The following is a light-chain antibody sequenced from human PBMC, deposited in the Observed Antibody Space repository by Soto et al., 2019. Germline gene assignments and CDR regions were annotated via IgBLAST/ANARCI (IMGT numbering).Light chain of an antibody. Sequence: DVVLTQTPLSSPVTLGQPASIPCRSSQSLVHSDGNTYFDWLQQRPGQPPRRLIYKISKRFPGVPDRLSGSGSGRDFALKITGVEGEDVGVYYCVQAPQSYSFGQGTKLEIK. J-gene: IGKJ2*01. CDR3: VQAPQSYS. V-gene: IGKV2-24*01. CDR2: KIS. CDR1: QSLVHSDGNTY.